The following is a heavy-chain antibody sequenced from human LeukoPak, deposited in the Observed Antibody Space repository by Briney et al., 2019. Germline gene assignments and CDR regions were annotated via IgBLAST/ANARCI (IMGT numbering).Heavy chain of an antibody. CDR3: ATRQGSNYDILTGYYGSFDY. J-gene: IGHJ4*02. D-gene: IGHD3-9*01. CDR2: ISGSGGST. V-gene: IGHV3-23*01. CDR1: GFTFSSYG. Sequence: QPGGSLRLSCAASGFTFSSYGMSWVRQAPGKGLEWVSAISGSGGSTYYADSVKGRFTISRDNSKNTLYLQMNSLRAEDTAVYYCATRQGSNYDILTGYYGSFDYWGQGTLVTVSS.